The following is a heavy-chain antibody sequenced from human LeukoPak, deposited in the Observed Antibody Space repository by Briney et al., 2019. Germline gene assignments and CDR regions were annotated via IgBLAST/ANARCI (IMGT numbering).Heavy chain of an antibody. J-gene: IGHJ4*02. CDR3: ARAHYYDSSGYYSSYFDY. Sequence: GRSLRLSCAASGFTFSSYAMHWVRQAPGKGLEWVAVISYDGSNKYYADSVKGRFTISRDNSKNTLYLQMNSLRAEDTAVYYCARAHYYDSSGYYSSYFDYWGQGTLVTVSS. D-gene: IGHD3-22*01. CDR2: ISYDGSNK. CDR1: GFTFSSYA. V-gene: IGHV3-30-3*01.